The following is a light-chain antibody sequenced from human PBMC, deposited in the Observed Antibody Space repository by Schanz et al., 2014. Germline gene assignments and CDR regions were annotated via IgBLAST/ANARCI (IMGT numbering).Light chain of an antibody. Sequence: QSALTQPASVSGSPGQSITIFCTGTSSDIGAHNYVSWYQQHPGKAPKLIVYDVHDRPSGVSNRFSGSKSGNTASLTISGLQAEDEADYYCSSYTSSSTVVFGGGTKLTVL. V-gene: IGLV2-14*03. CDR2: DVH. CDR1: SSDIGAHNY. J-gene: IGLJ2*01. CDR3: SSYTSSSTVV.